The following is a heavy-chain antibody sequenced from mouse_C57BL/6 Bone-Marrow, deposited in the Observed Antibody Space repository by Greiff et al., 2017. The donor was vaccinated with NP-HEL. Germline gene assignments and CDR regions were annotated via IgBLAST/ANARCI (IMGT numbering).Heavy chain of an antibody. D-gene: IGHD2-3*01. J-gene: IGHJ4*01. CDR1: GFSFNTYA. V-gene: IGHV10-1*01. CDR3: VTAYDGYSHYYAMDY. Sequence: EVMLVESGGGLVQPKGSLKLSCAASGFSFNTYAMNWVRQAPGKGLEWVARIRSKSNNYATYYADSVKDRFTISRDDSESMLYLQMNNLKTEDTAMYYCVTAYDGYSHYYAMDYWGQGTSVTVSS. CDR2: IRSKSNNYAT.